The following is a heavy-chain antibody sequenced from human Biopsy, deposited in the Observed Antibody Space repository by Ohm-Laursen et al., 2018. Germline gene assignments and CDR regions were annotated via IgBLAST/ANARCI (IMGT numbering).Heavy chain of an antibody. CDR3: GDTASNQHYYGMDV. CDR2: IIPGFDRP. CDR1: GGTFSRLA. V-gene: IGHV1-69*06. J-gene: IGHJ6*02. Sequence: ASVKVSCKASGGTFSRLALSWVRQAPGQGLEWMGGIIPGFDRPNYARRFQGWVSITADKSTNTVYMDVSSLRSEDTAVYWCGDTASNQHYYGMDVWGQGTTVTVSS. D-gene: IGHD5-18*01.